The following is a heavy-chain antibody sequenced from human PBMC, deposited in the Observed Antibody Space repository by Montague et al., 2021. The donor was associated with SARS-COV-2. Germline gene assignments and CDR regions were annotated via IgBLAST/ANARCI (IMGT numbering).Heavy chain of an antibody. CDR2: IYWDDDK. Sequence: PALVKPTQTLTLTCTFSGFSLSTSGVGVGWIRQPPGKALEWLALIYWDDDKRYSPSLKSRLTITKDTSKNQVVLTMTNMDPVDTATYYCARRITIYAFDIWGQGTMGTVSS. CDR1: GFSLSTSGVG. CDR3: ARRITIYAFDI. V-gene: IGHV2-5*02. J-gene: IGHJ3*02. D-gene: IGHD3-3*01.